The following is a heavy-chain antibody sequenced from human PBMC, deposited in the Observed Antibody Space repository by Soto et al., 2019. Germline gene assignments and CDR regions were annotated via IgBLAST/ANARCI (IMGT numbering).Heavy chain of an antibody. J-gene: IGHJ3*02. CDR2: IDYSGST. D-gene: IGHD1-26*01. V-gene: IGHV4-31*03. Sequence: LTGTVSARSISRGGYFGSRIRHHPGKGRVCIGYIDYSGSTYYTPSLKSRVTISVDTSKNQFSLKLSSVTAADTAVYYCAISKWELRLHDAFDICG. CDR1: ARSISRGGYF. CDR3: AISKWELRLHDAFDI.